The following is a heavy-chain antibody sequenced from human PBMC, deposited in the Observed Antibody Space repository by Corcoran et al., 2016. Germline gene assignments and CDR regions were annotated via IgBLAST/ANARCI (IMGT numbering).Heavy chain of an antibody. J-gene: IGHJ4*02. CDR3: AKDENGAPFDY. CDR2: ISYDGSNK. D-gene: IGHD1-26*01. CDR1: GFTFSSYG. V-gene: IGHV3-30*18. Sequence: QVQLVESGGGVVQPGRSLRLSCAASGFTFSSYGMHWVRQAPGKGLEWVAVISYDGSNKYYADSVKGRFTISRDNSKNPLYLQMNSLRAEDTAVYYCAKDENGAPFDYWGQGTLVTVSS.